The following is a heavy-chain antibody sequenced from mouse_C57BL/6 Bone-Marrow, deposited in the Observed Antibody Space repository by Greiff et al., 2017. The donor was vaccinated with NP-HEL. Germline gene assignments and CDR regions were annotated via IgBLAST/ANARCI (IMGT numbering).Heavy chain of an antibody. CDR3: ARVDGNYWYFDV. J-gene: IGHJ1*03. CDR1: GYTFTSYW. CDR2: IDPSDSYT. V-gene: IGHV1-69*01. Sequence: QVQLQQPGAELVMPGASVKLSCKASGYTFTSYWMHWVKQRPGQGLEWIGEIDPSDSYTNYNQKFKGKSTLTVDKSSSTAYMQLSSLTSEDSAVYYCARVDGNYWYFDVWGTGTTVTVSS. D-gene: IGHD2-1*01.